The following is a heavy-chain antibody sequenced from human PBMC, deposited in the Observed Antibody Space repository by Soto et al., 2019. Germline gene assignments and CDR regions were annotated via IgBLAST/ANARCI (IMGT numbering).Heavy chain of an antibody. CDR3: ARRPLVRGIIPYYFDS. Sequence: QLQLQESGPGLVKPSETLSLTCTVSGGSINNSSFYWGWVRQPPGKRLEWIESIYYSGSAYYNPSLKSRLTISVDTSKNQFSLNLSSVTAADTAVYFCARRPLVRGIIPYYFDSWGQGTLVTVSS. CDR2: IYYSGSA. V-gene: IGHV4-39*01. CDR1: GGSINNSSFY. J-gene: IGHJ4*02. D-gene: IGHD3-10*01.